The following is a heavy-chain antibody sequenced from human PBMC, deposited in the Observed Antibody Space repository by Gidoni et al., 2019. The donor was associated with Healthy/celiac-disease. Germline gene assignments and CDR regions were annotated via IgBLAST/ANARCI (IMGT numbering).Heavy chain of an antibody. CDR2: ISGSGGST. Sequence: EVQLVESGGGLVQPGGSLRLSCAASGFTFSSYAMSWVRQAPGKGLEWVSAISGSGGSTYYADSVKGRFTISRDNSKNTLYLQMNSLRAEDTAVYYCAKEGARTNYDFWSGYYSHWGQGTLVTVSS. J-gene: IGHJ4*02. CDR3: AKEGARTNYDFWSGYYSH. CDR1: GFTFSSYA. V-gene: IGHV3-23*04. D-gene: IGHD3-3*01.